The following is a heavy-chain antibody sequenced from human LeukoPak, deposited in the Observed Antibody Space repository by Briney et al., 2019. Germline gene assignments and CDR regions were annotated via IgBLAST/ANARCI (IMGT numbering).Heavy chain of an antibody. D-gene: IGHD5-18*01. CDR1: GITFSSYA. J-gene: IGHJ4*02. CDR2: ISGSGGST. V-gene: IGHV3-23*01. CDR3: AKDDGQTPWIQLWLYPFDY. Sequence: AGGSLRLSCAASGITFSSYAMSWVRQAPGKGLEWVSGISGSGGSTYYADSVKGRFTISRDNSKNTLYLQMNSLRAEDTAVYYCAKDDGQTPWIQLWLYPFDYWGQGTLVTVSS.